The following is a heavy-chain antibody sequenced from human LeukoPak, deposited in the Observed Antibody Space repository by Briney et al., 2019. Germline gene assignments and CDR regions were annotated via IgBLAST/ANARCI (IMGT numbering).Heavy chain of an antibody. Sequence: QPGRSLRLSCAASGFTFSSDGMRWVRQAPGKGLEWVAVIWYDGSNKYYADSVKGRFTISRDNSKNTLYLQMNSLRAEDTAVYYCAKDIYYDSSGYYNVWGQGTLVTVSS. CDR2: IWYDGSNK. J-gene: IGHJ4*02. CDR1: GFTFSSDG. D-gene: IGHD3-22*01. CDR3: AKDIYYDSSGYYNV. V-gene: IGHV3-33*06.